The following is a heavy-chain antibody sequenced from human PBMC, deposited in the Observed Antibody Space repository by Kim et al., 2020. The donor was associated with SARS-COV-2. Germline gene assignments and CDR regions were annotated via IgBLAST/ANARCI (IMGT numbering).Heavy chain of an antibody. CDR1: GFTFSDYY. J-gene: IGHJ6*02. CDR2: ISSSGSTI. Sequence: GGSLRLSCAASGFTFSDYYMSWIRQAPGKGLEWDSYISSSGSTIYYADSVKGRFTISRDNAKNSLYLQMNSLRAEDTAVYYCARVGYDYVWGSYRDYYYYYGMDVWGQGTTVTVSS. D-gene: IGHD3-16*02. V-gene: IGHV3-11*01. CDR3: ARVGYDYVWGSYRDYYYYYGMDV.